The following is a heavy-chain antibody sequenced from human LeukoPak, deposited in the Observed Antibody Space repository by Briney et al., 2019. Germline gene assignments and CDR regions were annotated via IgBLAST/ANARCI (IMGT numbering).Heavy chain of an antibody. D-gene: IGHD5-18*01. J-gene: IGHJ3*02. CDR2: IYYSGST. CDR1: GGSGTSHY. CDR3: AAGYIYGTDVFDI. V-gene: IGHV4-59*02. Sequence: SETLSLTCTVSGGSGTSHYWNWIRQPPGRGLEWVGYIYYSGSTDYNPSLKSRVTMSLDTPKNQFSLKLSSVTAADTAVYYCAAGYIYGTDVFDIWGRGTMVTVSS.